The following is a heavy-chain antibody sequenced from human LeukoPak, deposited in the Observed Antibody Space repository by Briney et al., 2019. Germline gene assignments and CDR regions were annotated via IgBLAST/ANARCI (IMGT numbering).Heavy chain of an antibody. J-gene: IGHJ5*02. Sequence: GASVKVSCKASGYTFTSYGISWVRQAPGQGLEWMGWISAYNGNTNYAQKLQGRVTMTTDTSTSTAYMELSRLRSDDTAVYYCARVRPGDYYDSSGYWGWFDPWGQGTLVTVSS. CDR3: ARVRPGDYYDSSGYWGWFDP. V-gene: IGHV1-18*01. D-gene: IGHD3-22*01. CDR1: GYTFTSYG. CDR2: ISAYNGNT.